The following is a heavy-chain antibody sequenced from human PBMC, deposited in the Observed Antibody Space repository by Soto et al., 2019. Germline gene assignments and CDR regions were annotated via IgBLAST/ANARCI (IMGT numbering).Heavy chain of an antibody. CDR1: GFTFSSYA. V-gene: IGHV3-30-3*01. CDR3: ARDLMSYDSSGYYYYYYYGMDV. D-gene: IGHD3-22*01. J-gene: IGHJ6*02. CDR2: ISYDGSNK. Sequence: GGSLRLSCAASGFTFSSYAMHWVRQAPGKGLEWVAVISYDGSNKYYADSVKGRFTIYRDNSKNTLYLQMNSLRAEDTAVYYCARDLMSYDSSGYYYYYYYGMDVWGQGTTVTVSS.